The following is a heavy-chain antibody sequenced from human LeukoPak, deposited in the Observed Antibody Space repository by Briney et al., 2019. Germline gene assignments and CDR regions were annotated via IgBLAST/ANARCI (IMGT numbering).Heavy chain of an antibody. D-gene: IGHD4-11*01. CDR3: ASYLQYDAFDI. CDR1: GFTFSSYS. CDR2: IWYDGSNK. J-gene: IGHJ3*02. Sequence: PGESLRLSCAASGFTFSSYSMNWVRQAPGKGLEWVAVIWYDGSNKYYADSVKGRFTISRDNSKNTLYLQMNSLRAEDTAVYYCASYLQYDAFDIWGQGTMVTVSS. V-gene: IGHV3-33*08.